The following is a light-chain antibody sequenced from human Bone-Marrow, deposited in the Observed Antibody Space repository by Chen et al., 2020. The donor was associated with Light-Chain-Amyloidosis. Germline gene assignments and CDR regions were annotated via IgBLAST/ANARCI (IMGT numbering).Light chain of an antibody. V-gene: IGLV3-21*02. Sequence: SYVLTQPSSVSVAPGQTATIACGGNNIGTTSVHWYQQTPGQAPLLVVYDDSDRPSGITERLTGSNSGNTAPLPFSRVAAGDEAYNYCQVWDRGSDRPVFGGGTKLTVL. CDR1: NIGTTS. CDR2: DDS. CDR3: QVWDRGSDRPV. J-gene: IGLJ3*02.